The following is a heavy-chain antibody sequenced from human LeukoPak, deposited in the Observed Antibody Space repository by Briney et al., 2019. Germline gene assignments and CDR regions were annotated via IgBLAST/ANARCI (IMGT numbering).Heavy chain of an antibody. J-gene: IGHJ5*02. Sequence: HPGGSLRLSCAASGFSFRSYGMHWVRQAPGKGLERVAFIYYDGSNTYYADPVRGRFTISRDNSKDTLYLQMNRLRIDDSAIYYCARGTETKGATLDPWGQGTVVTVSS. V-gene: IGHV3-30*02. CDR2: IYYDGSNT. D-gene: IGHD1-7*01. CDR3: ARGTETKGATLDP. CDR1: GFSFRSYG.